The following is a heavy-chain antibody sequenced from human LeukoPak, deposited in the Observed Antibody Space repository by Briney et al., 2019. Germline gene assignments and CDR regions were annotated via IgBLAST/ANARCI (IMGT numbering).Heavy chain of an antibody. CDR2: ISGSGGST. CDR3: AKGESITMIVVVTYVDY. Sequence: PGGSLRLSCAASGFTFSSYAMSWVRQAPGKGLEWVSAISGSGGSTYYADSVKGRFTISRDNSKNTLYLQMNSLRAEDTAVYYCAKGESITMIVVVTYVDYWGQGTLVTVSS. CDR1: GFTFSSYA. J-gene: IGHJ4*02. D-gene: IGHD3-22*01. V-gene: IGHV3-23*01.